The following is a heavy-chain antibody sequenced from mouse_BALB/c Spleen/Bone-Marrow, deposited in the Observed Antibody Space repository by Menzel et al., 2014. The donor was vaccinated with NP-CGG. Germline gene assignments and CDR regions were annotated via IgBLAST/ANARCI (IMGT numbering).Heavy chain of an antibody. CDR3: ARSGKVRNAMDY. J-gene: IGHJ4*01. CDR1: GYTFTDHA. Sequence: QVQLQQSGAKPVRPGGSVKISCKGSGYTFTDHAMHWVKRGQSKRLEWVGLISGYYGDAIYDQKFKGKATMTVDKSSSTAYMELARLTSEDSAIYYCARSGKVRNAMDYWGQGTSVTVSS. CDR2: ISGYYGDA. V-gene: IGHV1S137*01. D-gene: IGHD2-14*01.